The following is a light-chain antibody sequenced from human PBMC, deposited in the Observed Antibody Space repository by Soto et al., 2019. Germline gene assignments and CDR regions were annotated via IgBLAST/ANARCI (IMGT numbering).Light chain of an antibody. CDR1: SSDVGGYNY. V-gene: IGLV2-14*01. J-gene: IGLJ2*01. Sequence: QSVLTQPASVSGSPGQSITISCTGTSSDVGGYNYVSWYQQHPGKAPKLMIYEVSNRPSGVSNRFSGSKSGNTASLTISGLQAEDEADYYCSSYTSSSTPLVVFGGGTKVTVL. CDR3: SSYTSSSTPLVV. CDR2: EVS.